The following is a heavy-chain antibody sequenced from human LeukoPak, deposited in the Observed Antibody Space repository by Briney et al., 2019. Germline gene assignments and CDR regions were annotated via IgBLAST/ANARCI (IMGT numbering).Heavy chain of an antibody. D-gene: IGHD2-15*01. Sequence: PGGSLRLSCAASGFTFNSYWMHWVRQGPGKGLVWVSRISSEGSSTSYADSVKGRFTISRDNARNTLNLQMDSLRAEDTAVYYCARDQRFCSGGTCYSAFDYWGQGTLVTVSS. J-gene: IGHJ4*02. CDR2: ISSEGSST. V-gene: IGHV3-74*01. CDR1: GFTFNSYW. CDR3: ARDQRFCSGGTCYSAFDY.